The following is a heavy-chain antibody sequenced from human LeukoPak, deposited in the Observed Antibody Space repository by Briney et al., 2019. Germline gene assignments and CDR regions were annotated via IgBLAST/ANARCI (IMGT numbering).Heavy chain of an antibody. CDR3: AGAGIAVAGNAEYFQQ. CDR2: IDLSDSYT. CDR1: GYSFTSYW. Sequence: GESWKISCKGSGYSFTSYWISWVRQMPGKGLEWMGRIDLSDSYTNYSPSFQGHVTISADKSISTAYLQWSSLKASDTAMYYCAGAGIAVAGNAEYFQQWAQGPVHRVSS. V-gene: IGHV5-10-1*01. J-gene: IGHJ1*01. D-gene: IGHD6-19*01.